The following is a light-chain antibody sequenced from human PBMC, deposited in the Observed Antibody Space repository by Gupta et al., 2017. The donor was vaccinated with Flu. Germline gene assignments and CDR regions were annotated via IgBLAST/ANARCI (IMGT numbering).Light chain of an antibody. CDR2: AAA. CDR3: QQYGSSPFN. Sequence: ELVLTQSPGTLSLPPGERATLSCRASQSVSSTYLAWYQQKPGQAPRLLIYAAASRATGIPDRFSGSGSGTDFTLTSSRLEPEDFAVYYCQQYGSSPFNFGRGTKLEIK. V-gene: IGKV3-20*01. J-gene: IGKJ2*01. CDR1: QSVSSTY.